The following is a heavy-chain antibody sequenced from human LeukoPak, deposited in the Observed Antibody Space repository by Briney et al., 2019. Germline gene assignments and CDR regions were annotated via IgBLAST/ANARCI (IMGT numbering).Heavy chain of an antibody. J-gene: IGHJ4*02. Sequence: PGGSLRLSCAATGFPFRSYAMSWVRQAPGKGLEWVSGISGSSDNTYYADSVKGRFTISRDNSKNTLYLQMISLGAEDTAVYYCAKDLVAVAGPPFDYWGQGTLVTVSS. CDR2: ISGSSDNT. V-gene: IGHV3-23*01. CDR3: AKDLVAVAGPPFDY. D-gene: IGHD6-19*01. CDR1: GFPFRSYA.